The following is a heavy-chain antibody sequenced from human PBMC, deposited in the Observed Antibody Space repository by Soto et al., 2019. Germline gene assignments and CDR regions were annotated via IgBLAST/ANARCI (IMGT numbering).Heavy chain of an antibody. J-gene: IGHJ4*02. CDR2: IVVGSGVT. CDR1: GFTFTSSA. CDR3: AAVSDFDFWSGYYY. D-gene: IGHD3-3*01. V-gene: IGHV1-58*01. Sequence: SVKVSCKASGFTFTSSAVQWVRQARGQRLEWIGWIVVGSGVTNYAQKFQERVTITRDMSTSTVYMELSSLRSEDTAVFYCAAVSDFDFWSGYYYWGQGTLVTVSS.